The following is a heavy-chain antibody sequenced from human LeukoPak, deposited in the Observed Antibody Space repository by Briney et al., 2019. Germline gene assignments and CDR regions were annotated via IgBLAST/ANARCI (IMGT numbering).Heavy chain of an antibody. CDR1: GGSISSGGYS. CDR2: IYHSGST. CDR3: ARVVGIGAFDI. V-gene: IGHV4-30-2*01. Sequence: PSETLSLTCAVSGGSISSGGYSWSWIRQPPGKGLEWIGYIYHSGSTYYNPSLKSRVTISVDRSKNQFSLKLSSVTAADTAVYYCARVVGIGAFDIWGQGTMVTVSS. D-gene: IGHD7-27*01. J-gene: IGHJ3*02.